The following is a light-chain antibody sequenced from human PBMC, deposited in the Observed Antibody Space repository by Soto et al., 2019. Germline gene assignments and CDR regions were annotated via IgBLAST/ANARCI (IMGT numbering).Light chain of an antibody. CDR2: DAS. Sequence: EIVLTQSPGTLSLSPGEIATLSFRASQSVSSSYLAWYQQKPGQAPRLLIYDASTRATGIPARFSGSGSGTDFTLTISSLQSQDFAVYYCQHYIAWPEFGQGTKVDIK. V-gene: IGKV3-20*01. J-gene: IGKJ1*01. CDR3: QHYIAWPE. CDR1: QSVSSSY.